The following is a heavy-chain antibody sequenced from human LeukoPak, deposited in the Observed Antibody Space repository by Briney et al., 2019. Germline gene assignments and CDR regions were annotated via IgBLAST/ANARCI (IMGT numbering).Heavy chain of an antibody. CDR2: IRYDGSNK. J-gene: IGHJ4*02. V-gene: IGHV3-30*02. CDR3: ANGDSNGRSTSIVDY. CDR1: GFTFTDYG. Sequence: GGSLRLSCTASGFTFTDYGMHWVRQAPGKGLEWVAFIRYDGSNKYYADSVKGRFTISRDNSKNTLYLQMNSLRDEDKAVYYCANGDSNGRSTSIVDYWGQGTLVTVSS. D-gene: IGHD3-22*01.